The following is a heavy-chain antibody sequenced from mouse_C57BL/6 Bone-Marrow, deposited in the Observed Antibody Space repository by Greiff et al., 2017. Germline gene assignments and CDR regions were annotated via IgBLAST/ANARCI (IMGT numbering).Heavy chain of an antibody. CDR2: IVPNGGGT. Sequence: VQLQQPGAELVKPGASVKLSCKASGYTFTSYWMHWVKQRPGRGLEWLGRIVPNGGGTKYNEKFKSKATLTVDKPSSTAYMQLGSLTSEDSAVYYCARRRFMDYWGQGTSVTVSS. CDR3: ARRRFMDY. V-gene: IGHV1-72*01. CDR1: GYTFTSYW. J-gene: IGHJ4*01.